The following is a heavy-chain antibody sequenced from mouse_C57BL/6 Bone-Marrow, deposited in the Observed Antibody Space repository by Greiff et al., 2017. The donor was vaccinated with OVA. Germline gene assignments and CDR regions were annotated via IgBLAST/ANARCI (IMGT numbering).Heavy chain of an antibody. J-gene: IGHJ3*01. CDR3: ARDYGISRLAY. V-gene: IGHV1-82*01. CDR2: IYPGDGDT. Sequence: QVQLQQSGPELVKPGASVKISCKASGYAFSSSWMNWVKQRPGKGLEWIGRIYPGDGDTNYNGKFKGKATLTADKSSSTAYMPLSSLTSEYSAVYFCARDYGISRLAYWVPGTLVTVSA. CDR1: GYAFSSSW. D-gene: IGHD2-1*01.